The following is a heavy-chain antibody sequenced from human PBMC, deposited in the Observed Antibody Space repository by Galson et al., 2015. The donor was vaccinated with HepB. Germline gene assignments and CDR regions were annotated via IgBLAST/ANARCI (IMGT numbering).Heavy chain of an antibody. CDR2: INPSGGST. V-gene: IGHV1-18*01. CDR1: GYTFTSYG. J-gene: IGHJ4*02. Sequence: SVKVSCKASGYTFTSYGISWVRQAPGQGLEWMGIINPSGGSTSYAQKFQGRVTMTTDTATSTGYMELRSLRSDDTAVYYCAKLLWFGGSEYYFDYWGQGTLVTVSS. D-gene: IGHD3-10*01. CDR3: AKLLWFGGSEYYFDY.